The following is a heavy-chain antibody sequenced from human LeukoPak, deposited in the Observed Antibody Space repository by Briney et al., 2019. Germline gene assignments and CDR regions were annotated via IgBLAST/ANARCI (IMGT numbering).Heavy chain of an antibody. CDR3: ARLNGGANLLGDALDV. V-gene: IGHV5-51*01. Sequence: GESLKISCKGSGYTFTTYWNAWLRQMPGKGLEWMGIIYPGDSKTRYSPSFQGQVTISPDQSVTTAYLQWSSLKASDTAMYFCARLNGGANLLGDALDVWGQGTMVTVSS. J-gene: IGHJ3*01. D-gene: IGHD4/OR15-4a*01. CDR2: IYPGDSKT. CDR1: GYTFTTYW.